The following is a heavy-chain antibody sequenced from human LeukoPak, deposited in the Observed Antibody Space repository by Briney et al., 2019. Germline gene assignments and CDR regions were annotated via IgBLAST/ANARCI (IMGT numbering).Heavy chain of an antibody. CDR1: GGSISSYY. Sequence: PSETLSLTCTVSGGSISSYYWSWIRQPPGKGLEWIGYIYYSGSTNYNPSLKSRVTISVDTSKNQFSLKLSSVTAADTAVYYCARGVRAVAGRRGYYYYGMDVWGQGTTVTVSS. CDR2: IYYSGST. CDR3: ARGVRAVAGRRGYYYYGMDV. J-gene: IGHJ6*02. V-gene: IGHV4-59*01. D-gene: IGHD6-19*01.